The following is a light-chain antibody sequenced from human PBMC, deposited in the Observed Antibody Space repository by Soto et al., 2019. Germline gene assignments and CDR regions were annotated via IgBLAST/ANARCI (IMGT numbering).Light chain of an antibody. CDR2: AAA. J-gene: IGKJ2*01. CDR1: QVISNY. Sequence: IQLTQSPSSLSASVGDRVTITCRASQVISNYLAWYQQKPGKAPNLLIFAAATLRSGVPSRFSGRGSESGTDFALTISSLQPEDSATYYCQQLNSFPYTFGQGTKLEIK. CDR3: QQLNSFPYT. V-gene: IGKV1-9*01.